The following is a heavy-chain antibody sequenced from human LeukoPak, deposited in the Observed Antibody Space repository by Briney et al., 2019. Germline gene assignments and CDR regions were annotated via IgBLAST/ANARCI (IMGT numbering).Heavy chain of an antibody. CDR2: IIPIFGTA. V-gene: IGHV1-69*05. Sequence: GSSVKVSCKASGGTFSSYAISWVRQAPGQGLEWMGGIIPIFGTANYAQKFQGRATITTDETTSTAYMELSSLRSEDTAVYYCARQYGGNYPYFDYWGQGTLVTVSS. CDR3: ARQYGGNYPYFDY. J-gene: IGHJ4*02. CDR1: GGTFSSYA. D-gene: IGHD4-23*01.